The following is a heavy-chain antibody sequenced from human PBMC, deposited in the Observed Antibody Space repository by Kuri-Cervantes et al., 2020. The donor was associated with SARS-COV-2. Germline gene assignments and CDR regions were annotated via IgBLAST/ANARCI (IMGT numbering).Heavy chain of an antibody. J-gene: IGHJ3*02. V-gene: IGHV4-59*10. CDR2: IYTSGST. CDR3: ARWSGFFFDI. CDR1: GGSFSGYY. Sequence: SQTLSLTCAVYGGSFSGYYWSWIRQPAGKGLEWIGRIYTSGSTNYNPSLKSRVTMSVDTSKNQFSLKLSSVTAADTAVYYCARWSGFFFDIWGQGTMVTVSS. D-gene: IGHD3-3*01.